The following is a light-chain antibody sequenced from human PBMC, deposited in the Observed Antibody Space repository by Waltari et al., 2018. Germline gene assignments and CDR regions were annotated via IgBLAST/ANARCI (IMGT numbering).Light chain of an antibody. V-gene: IGLV2-14*01. CDR2: DVS. J-gene: IGLJ2*01. Sequence: QSALTQPASVSGSPGQSITISCTGTSSDVGGYNYVSWYQQHPGKAPKLMIYDVSKRPSGVSNLFSGSKSGNTASLTISGLQAEDEADYYCSSYTSSSSPGVVFGGGTKLTVL. CDR3: SSYTSSSSPGVV. CDR1: SSDVGGYNY.